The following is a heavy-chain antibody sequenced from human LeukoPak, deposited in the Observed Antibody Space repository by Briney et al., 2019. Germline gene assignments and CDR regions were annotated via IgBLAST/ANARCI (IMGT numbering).Heavy chain of an antibody. CDR3: ASLWVDSSSVDY. V-gene: IGHV1-2*02. Sequence: ASVKVSCKTSGYSFIDYYIHWVRQAPGQGLEWMGWINSNSADTNYAQNFQGRVTMTRDTSISTAYMELSRLRSDDTAVYYCASLWVDSSSVDYWGQGTLVTVSS. J-gene: IGHJ4*02. CDR2: INSNSADT. D-gene: IGHD6-13*01. CDR1: GYSFIDYY.